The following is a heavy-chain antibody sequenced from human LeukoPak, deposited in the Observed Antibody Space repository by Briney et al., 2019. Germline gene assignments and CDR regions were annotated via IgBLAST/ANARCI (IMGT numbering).Heavy chain of an antibody. V-gene: IGHV3-73*01. D-gene: IGHD6-19*01. CDR2: IRSKANSYAT. Sequence: GGSLRLSCAASGFTFSGSAMHWVRQASGKGLEWVGRIRSKANSYATAYAASVKGRFTISRDDSKNTAYLQMNSLKTEDTAVYYCTTAVAGGETPNVDYWGQGTLVTVSS. J-gene: IGHJ4*02. CDR3: TTAVAGGETPNVDY. CDR1: GFTFSGSA.